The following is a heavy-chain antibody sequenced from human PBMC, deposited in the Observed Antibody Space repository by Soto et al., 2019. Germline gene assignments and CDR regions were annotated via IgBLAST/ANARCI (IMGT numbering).Heavy chain of an antibody. V-gene: IGHV3-48*01. D-gene: IGHD1-1*01. J-gene: IGHJ4*02. Sequence: EVQQVESGGGLVQPGGSLRLSCEASGFTFSNFGINWIRQAPGKGLEWVSHISSSSTTIYYAESVKGRFTISRDNAKNSLYLQMSSLRGEDTAVYYCATSFITTIGTTAWGQGTLVTVSS. CDR2: ISSSSTTI. CDR3: ATSFITTIGTTA. CDR1: GFTFSNFG.